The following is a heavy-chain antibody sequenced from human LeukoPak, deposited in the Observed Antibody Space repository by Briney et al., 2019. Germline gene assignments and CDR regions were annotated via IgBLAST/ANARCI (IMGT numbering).Heavy chain of an antibody. CDR1: GFTFTSFS. J-gene: IGHJ5*02. Sequence: GGSLRLSCAASGFTFTSFSMNWVRQAPGKGLEWVSFISSSSNDIYYGDSVKGRFTISRDNAKNSLYLQMNSLRAEDTAVYYCARVGVVVAATGNLWFDPWGQGTLVTVSS. V-gene: IGHV3-21*01. CDR3: ARVGVVVAATGNLWFDP. D-gene: IGHD2-15*01. CDR2: ISSSSNDI.